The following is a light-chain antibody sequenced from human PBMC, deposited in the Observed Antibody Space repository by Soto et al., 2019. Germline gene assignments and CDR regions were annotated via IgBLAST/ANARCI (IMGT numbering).Light chain of an antibody. V-gene: IGKV3-20*01. CDR1: QSVSRNY. J-gene: IGKJ5*01. CDR2: GAS. CDR3: QQYEDWPPIT. Sequence: EIVLTQSPGTLALSPGERATLSCRASQSVSRNYLAWYQQKSGQAPRLLIYGASSRSTGIPDRFSGSGSGTDFTLTISRLEPEDFAVYYCQQYEDWPPITLGQGTRLEIK.